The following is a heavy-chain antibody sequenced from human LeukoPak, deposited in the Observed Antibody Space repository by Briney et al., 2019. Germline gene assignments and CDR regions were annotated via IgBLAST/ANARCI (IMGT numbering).Heavy chain of an antibody. Sequence: GGSLRLSCAASGFTFINAWMTWVRQAPGKGLEWVGRIKSKTDGGTTDYAAPVKGRFSISRDDSKNTLYLQMNSLRAEDTAVYYCASSNLAALDYWGQGTLVTVSS. V-gene: IGHV3-15*01. CDR2: IKSKTDGGTT. CDR3: ASSNLAALDY. D-gene: IGHD6-25*01. J-gene: IGHJ4*02. CDR1: GFTFINAW.